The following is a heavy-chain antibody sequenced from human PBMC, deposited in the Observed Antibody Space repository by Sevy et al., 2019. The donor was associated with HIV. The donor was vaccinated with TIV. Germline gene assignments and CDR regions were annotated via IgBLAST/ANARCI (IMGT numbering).Heavy chain of an antibody. CDR3: AGHLTYYDFWSGYYPDY. CDR2: IYPGDSDT. Sequence: GESLKISCKGSGYSFTSYWIGWVRQMPGKGLEWMGIIYPGDSDTRYSPSFQGQFTISADKSISTAYLQWSSLKASDTAMYYCAGHLTYYDFWSGYYPDYWGQGTLVTVSS. J-gene: IGHJ4*02. D-gene: IGHD3-3*01. CDR1: GYSFTSYW. V-gene: IGHV5-51*01.